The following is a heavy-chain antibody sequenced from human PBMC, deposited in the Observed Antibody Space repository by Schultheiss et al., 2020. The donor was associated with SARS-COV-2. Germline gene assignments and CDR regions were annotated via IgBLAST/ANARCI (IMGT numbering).Heavy chain of an antibody. CDR1: GFTFSSYE. D-gene: IGHD5/OR15-5a*01. V-gene: IGHV3-48*03. J-gene: IGHJ4*02. Sequence: GGSLRLSCAASGFTFSSYEMNWVRQAPGKGLEWVSYISSSGSTIYYADSVKGRFTISRDNAKNSLYLQMNSLRAEDTAVYYCAKIRTTYSVSWDYWGQGTLVTVSS. CDR3: AKIRTTYSVSWDY. CDR2: ISSSGSTI.